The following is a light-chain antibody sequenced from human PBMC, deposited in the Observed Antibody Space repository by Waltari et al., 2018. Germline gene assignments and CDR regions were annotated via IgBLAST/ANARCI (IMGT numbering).Light chain of an antibody. J-gene: IGKJ2*01. CDR3: QQYDAYPYT. CDR1: QNIYDW. V-gene: IGKV1-5*03. Sequence: DIQMTQSPSILPASIGDRVTITCRASQNIYDWLAWDQQKPGRAPNLLIYEASNLESGVPSRFSGSGSGTEFTLTINSLQPDDFATYYCQQYDAYPYTFGQGAKLEIK. CDR2: EAS.